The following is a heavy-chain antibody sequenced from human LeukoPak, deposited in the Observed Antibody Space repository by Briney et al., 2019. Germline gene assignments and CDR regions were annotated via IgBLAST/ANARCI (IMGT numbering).Heavy chain of an antibody. V-gene: IGHV4-4*07. CDR2: MYISGST. CDR3: ARDYLVGAPLDS. CDR1: GVSVTNYY. Sequence: PSETLSLTCTVSGVSVTNYYWAWIRPPAGKGLEWIGRMYISGSTNYNPSLKSRVTISIDKTKNEFSLRLRSVTAADTAVYYCARDYLVGAPLDSWGQGTLVTVSP. D-gene: IGHD1-26*01. J-gene: IGHJ4*02.